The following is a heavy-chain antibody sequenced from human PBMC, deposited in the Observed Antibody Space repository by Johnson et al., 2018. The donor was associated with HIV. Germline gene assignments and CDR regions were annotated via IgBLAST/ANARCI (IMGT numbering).Heavy chain of an antibody. CDR2: ISSSGGTI. CDR3: ARDRRYYDSSGYYHDAFDI. CDR1: GFTFSDYY. D-gene: IGHD3-22*01. Sequence: VQLVESGGGLVKPGGSLRLSCAASGFTFSDYYMSWIRQAPGKGLEWVSYISSSGGTIYYADSVKGRFTISRDNAKNSLYLQMNSLRAEDTAVYFCARDRRYYDSSGYYHDAFDIWGQGTMVTVSS. J-gene: IGHJ3*02. V-gene: IGHV3-11*04.